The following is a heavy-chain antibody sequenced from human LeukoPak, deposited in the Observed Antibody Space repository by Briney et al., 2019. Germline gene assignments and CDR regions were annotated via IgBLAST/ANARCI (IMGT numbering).Heavy chain of an antibody. Sequence: TSETLSLTCTVSGGSISSGGYYWSWIRQHPGKGLEWIGYIYYSGSTYYNPSLKSRVTISVDTSKNQFSLKLSSVTAADTAVYYCARERVEIAAAGLLNWFDPWGQGTLVTVSS. CDR3: ARERVEIAAAGLLNWFDP. V-gene: IGHV4-31*03. CDR1: GGSISSGGYY. J-gene: IGHJ5*02. D-gene: IGHD6-13*01. CDR2: IYYSGST.